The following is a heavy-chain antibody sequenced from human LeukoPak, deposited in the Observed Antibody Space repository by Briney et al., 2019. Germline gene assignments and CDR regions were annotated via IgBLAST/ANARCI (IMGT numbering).Heavy chain of an antibody. J-gene: IGHJ4*02. Sequence: GASVKVSCKTPGYTFTDYHIHWVRRAPGQGLEWVGWINPNSSGTNYAQKFQGWVTMTRDTSISTAYMELSRLTSDDTADTAVYYCARSRGLYGDFYFDYWGQGTLVTV. D-gene: IGHD4-17*01. V-gene: IGHV1-2*04. CDR3: ARSRGLYGDFYFDY. CDR2: INPNSSGT. CDR1: GYTFTDYH.